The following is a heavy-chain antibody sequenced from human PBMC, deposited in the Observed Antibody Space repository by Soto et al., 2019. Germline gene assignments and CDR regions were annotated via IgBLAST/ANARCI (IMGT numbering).Heavy chain of an antibody. J-gene: IGHJ4*02. D-gene: IGHD6-6*01. Sequence: ASVKVSCKASGYTFTGCYMHWVRQAPGQGLEWMGWINPNSGGTNYAQKFQGRVTMTRDTSISTAYMELSRLRSDDTAVYYCARAKDSSSSPVYWGQGTLVTVSS. CDR1: GYTFTGCY. CDR2: INPNSGGT. CDR3: ARAKDSSSSPVY. V-gene: IGHV1-2*02.